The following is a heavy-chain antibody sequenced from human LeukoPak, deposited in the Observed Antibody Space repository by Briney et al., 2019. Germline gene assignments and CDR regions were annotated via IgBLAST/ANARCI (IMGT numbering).Heavy chain of an antibody. D-gene: IGHD1-26*01. J-gene: IGHJ4*02. CDR3: ARALGSYSGFDY. Sequence: PGGSLRLSCAASGFTFSSYAMHWVRQAPGKGLEWVAVISYDGSNKYYADSVKGRFTISRDNSKNTLYLQMNSLRAEDTAVYYCARALGSYSGFDYWGQGTLVTVSS. V-gene: IGHV3-30*04. CDR2: ISYDGSNK. CDR1: GFTFSSYA.